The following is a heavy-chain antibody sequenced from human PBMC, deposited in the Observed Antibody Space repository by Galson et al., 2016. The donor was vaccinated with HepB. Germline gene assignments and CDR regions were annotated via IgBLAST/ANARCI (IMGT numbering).Heavy chain of an antibody. CDR1: GYTCSSYG. CDR3: ARDAGSSGYYEGELPADY. V-gene: IGHV1-18*01. J-gene: IGHJ4*02. Sequence: SVKVSCKASGYTCSSYGISWGRQAPGHGLEWMGWISANNDNTIYARRLQARVIMTTDTSTSTAYMELRNLRSDDTAVYYCARDAGSSGYYEGELPADYWGQGTLVTVSS. D-gene: IGHD3-22*01. CDR2: ISANNDNT.